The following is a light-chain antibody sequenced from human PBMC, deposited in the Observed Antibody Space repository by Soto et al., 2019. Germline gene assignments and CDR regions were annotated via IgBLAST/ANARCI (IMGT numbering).Light chain of an antibody. Sequence: DIQMSQSPSSVSASVGDRITITCRASQGLSSWLAWYQQKPGRAPKLLIFAASSLQSGVPSRFSGSGSGTDFTLTISSLQPEDFATYYCQQANSFSFTFGPGTKVDIK. CDR3: QQANSFSFT. CDR1: QGLSSW. J-gene: IGKJ3*01. V-gene: IGKV1-12*01. CDR2: AAS.